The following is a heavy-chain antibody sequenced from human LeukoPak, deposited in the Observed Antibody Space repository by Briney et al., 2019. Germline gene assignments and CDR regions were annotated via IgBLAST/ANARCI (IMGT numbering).Heavy chain of an antibody. CDR2: IYTSGST. D-gene: IGHD1-26*01. Sequence: PSETLSLTCTVSGGSISSYYWSWIRQPAGKGLESIGRIYTSGSTNYNASLKSRVSMSVDTSKNQFSLKLSSVTAADTAVFYCARENSGSYREFDYWGQGTLVTVS. CDR1: GGSISSYY. V-gene: IGHV4-4*07. CDR3: ARENSGSYREFDY. J-gene: IGHJ4*02.